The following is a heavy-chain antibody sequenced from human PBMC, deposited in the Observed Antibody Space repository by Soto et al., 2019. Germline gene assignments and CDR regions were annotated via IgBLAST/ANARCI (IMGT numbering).Heavy chain of an antibody. D-gene: IGHD1-26*01. CDR1: GYTFTSYG. V-gene: IGHV1-18*01. CDR2: ISAYNGNT. J-gene: IGHJ3*02. CDR3: AGKWETDAVDI. Sequence: QVQLVQSGAEVKKPGASVKVSCKASGYTFTSYGISGVRQAPGQGLEWIGWISAYNGNTNYAQKLQGRVTMTTDTSTSIAYMELKRLRSDDTDVYYCAGKWETDAVDIWGQGTMDTVSS.